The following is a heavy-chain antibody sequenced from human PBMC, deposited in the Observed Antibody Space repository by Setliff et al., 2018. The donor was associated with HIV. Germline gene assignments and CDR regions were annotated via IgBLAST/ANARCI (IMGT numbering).Heavy chain of an antibody. J-gene: IGHJ4*02. CDR1: GFTFSSYW. CDR2: IKSDGSYT. CDR3: AKSLLVAGNDY. Sequence: GGSLRLSCAASGFTFSSYWMHWVRQAPGKGLVWVSRIKSDGSYTSYADSAKGRFTISRDNSKNTLYLQMISLRADDTAVYYCAKSLLVAGNDYWGQGTLVTVSS. V-gene: IGHV3-74*01. D-gene: IGHD2-8*02.